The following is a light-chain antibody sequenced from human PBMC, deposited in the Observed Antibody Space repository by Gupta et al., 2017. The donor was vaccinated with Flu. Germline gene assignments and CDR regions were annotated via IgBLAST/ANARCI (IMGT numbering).Light chain of an antibody. V-gene: IGLV2-14*01. J-gene: IGLJ1*01. Sequence: QSALTQPASVSGSPGRSITISCTGTSSDVGNSDYVSWYQQDPGKAPKLLIYDVSNRPSGVSSRFSGSKSGNTSSLTISGLQAEDETEYYCSSYTSTTTFYVFGTGTKVTVL. CDR1: SSDVGNSDY. CDR2: DVS. CDR3: SSYTSTTTFYV.